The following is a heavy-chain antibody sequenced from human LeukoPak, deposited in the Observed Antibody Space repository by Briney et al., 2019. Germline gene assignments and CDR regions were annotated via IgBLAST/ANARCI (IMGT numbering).Heavy chain of an antibody. Sequence: GGSLRPSCAASGFTFRNYWMTWVRQAPGKGLEWVSSITVSGGTTNYADSVKGRFTISRDNSKNTLYLQMNSLRAEDTAIYYCAKDPNGDYIGAFDTWGQGTKVTVSS. J-gene: IGHJ3*02. CDR1: GFTFRNYW. V-gene: IGHV3-23*01. CDR3: AKDPNGDYIGAFDT. D-gene: IGHD2-8*01. CDR2: ITVSGGTT.